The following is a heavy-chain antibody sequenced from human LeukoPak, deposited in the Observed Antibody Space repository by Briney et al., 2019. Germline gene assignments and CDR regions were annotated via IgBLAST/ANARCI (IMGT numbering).Heavy chain of an antibody. V-gene: IGHV1-2*02. CDR1: GYTFPGHH. D-gene: IGHD4-23*01. CDR2: INPKNGGT. CDR3: ARDGYGGNSFDY. Sequence: ASVKVSCRASGYTFPGHHIHWVRQAPGQGLEWMGWINPKNGGTNYAQKFQGRVTMTRDTSINTAFMELSRLNSDDTAVYFCARDGYGGNSFDYWGQGTLVTVSS. J-gene: IGHJ4*02.